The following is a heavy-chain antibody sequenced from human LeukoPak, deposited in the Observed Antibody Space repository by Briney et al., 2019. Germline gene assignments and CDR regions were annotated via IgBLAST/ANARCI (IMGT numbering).Heavy chain of an antibody. V-gene: IGHV3-30*04. CDR2: ISYDGSNK. CDR3: ARELTVDYYDSSGYLNQGGDYFDY. Sequence: PGGSLRLSCAASGFTFSSYAMHWVRQAPGKGLEWVAVISYDGSNKYYADSVKGRFTISRDNSKNTLYLQMNSLRAEDTAVYYCARELTVDYYDSSGYLNQGGDYFDYWGQGTLVTVSS. D-gene: IGHD3-22*01. CDR1: GFTFSSYA. J-gene: IGHJ4*02.